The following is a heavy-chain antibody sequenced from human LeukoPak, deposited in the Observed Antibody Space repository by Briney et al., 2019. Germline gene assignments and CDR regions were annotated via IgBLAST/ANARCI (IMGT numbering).Heavy chain of an antibody. CDR2: ISVSDGT. CDR1: GASVSSNY. D-gene: IGHD2-21*02. CDR3: ARMRGHTGDWYADDS. J-gene: IGHJ4*02. Sequence: SETLSLTCTVSGASVSSNYWSWIRQSAARGLEWLGRISVSDGTNYNPSLKGRVSMSVAASKNQFSLILTSAAAGDTAVYYCARMRGHTGDWYADDSWGQGKLVTVSS. V-gene: IGHV4-4*07.